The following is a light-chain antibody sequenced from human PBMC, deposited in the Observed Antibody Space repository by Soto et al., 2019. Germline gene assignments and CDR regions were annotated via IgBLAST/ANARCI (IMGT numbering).Light chain of an antibody. V-gene: IGLV2-14*03. CDR2: DVS. CDR1: SSDVGNYNY. CDR3: SSYTSSSAYVV. J-gene: IGLJ2*01. Sequence: QSALTQPASVSGSPGQSITVSCTGTSSDVGNYNYVSWYQQHPGKAPKLMIYDVSSRPLGVSNRFSGSKSGNTASLTISGLQAEDEADYYCSSYTSSSAYVVFGGGTQLTVL.